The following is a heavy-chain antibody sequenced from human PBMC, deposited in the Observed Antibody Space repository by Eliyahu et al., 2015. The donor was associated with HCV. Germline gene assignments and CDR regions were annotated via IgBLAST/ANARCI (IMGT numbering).Heavy chain of an antibody. CDR3: ARHHATRDFWSGYSHWFDP. D-gene: IGHD3-3*01. Sequence: QVQLQESGPGLVKPSETLSLTCSVSGDSISSLYWSWIRQPPGKGLEWIGYIYNSGTTNYNPSLKSRVTISVDTSKNQFSLWLTSVTAADTAVYYCARHHATRDFWSGYSHWFDPWGQGTLVTVSS. CDR1: GDSISSLY. CDR2: IYNSGTT. J-gene: IGHJ5*02. V-gene: IGHV4-59*08.